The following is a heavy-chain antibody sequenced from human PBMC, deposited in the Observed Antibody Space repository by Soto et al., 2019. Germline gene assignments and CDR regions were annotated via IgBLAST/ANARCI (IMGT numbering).Heavy chain of an antibody. Sequence: GGSLRLSCAASGFTFSSYSMNWVRQAPGKGLEWVSYISSSSSTIYYADSVKGRFTISRDNAKNSLYLQMNSLRDEDTAVYYCARDISRAAGSSWTPSYYYYYYGMDVWGQGTTVTVYS. CDR1: GFTFSSYS. V-gene: IGHV3-48*02. J-gene: IGHJ6*02. D-gene: IGHD6-13*01. CDR2: ISSSSSTI. CDR3: ARDISRAAGSSWTPSYYYYYYGMDV.